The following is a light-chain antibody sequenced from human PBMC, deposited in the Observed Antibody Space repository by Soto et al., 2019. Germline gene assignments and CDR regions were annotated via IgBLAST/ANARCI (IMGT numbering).Light chain of an antibody. CDR3: QHYNSYSEA. J-gene: IGKJ1*01. Sequence: DIQKTQSPSTLSGSVGDRVTITCRASQTISSWLAWYQQKPGKAPKLLTYKASTLKSGVPSRFSGSGSGTEFTLTISSLQPDDFATYYCQHYNSYSEAFGQGTKV. CDR2: KAS. CDR1: QTISSW. V-gene: IGKV1-5*03.